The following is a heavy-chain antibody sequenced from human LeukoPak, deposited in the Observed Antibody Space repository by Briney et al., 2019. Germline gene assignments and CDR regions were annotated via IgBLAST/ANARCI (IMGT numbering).Heavy chain of an antibody. V-gene: IGHV3-9*01. J-gene: IGHJ4*02. CDR3: AKGLRLGELSPPFDY. D-gene: IGHD3-16*02. CDR2: ISWNSGSI. Sequence: GGSLRLSCAASGFTFDDYAMHWVRHAPGKGLEWVSGISWNSGSIAYADSVKGRFTISRDNAKNSLYLQMNSLRAEDTALYYCAKGLRLGELSPPFDYWGQGTLVTVSS. CDR1: GFTFDDYA.